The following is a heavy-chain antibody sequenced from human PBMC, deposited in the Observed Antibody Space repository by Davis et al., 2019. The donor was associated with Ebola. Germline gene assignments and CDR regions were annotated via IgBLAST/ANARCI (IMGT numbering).Heavy chain of an antibody. CDR2: ISGSGGST. Sequence: GESLKISCAASGFTVSSNYMSWVRQAPGKGLEWVSAISGSGGSTYYADSVKGRFTISRDNSKNTLYLQMNSLRAEDTAVYYCAKELTMIRTLYDYWGQGTLVTVSS. CDR3: AKELTMIRTLYDY. D-gene: IGHD3-22*01. V-gene: IGHV3-23*01. J-gene: IGHJ4*02. CDR1: GFTVSSNY.